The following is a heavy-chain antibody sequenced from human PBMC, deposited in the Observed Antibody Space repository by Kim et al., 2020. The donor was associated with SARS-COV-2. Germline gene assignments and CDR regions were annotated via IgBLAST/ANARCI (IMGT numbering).Heavy chain of an antibody. V-gene: IGHV3-23*01. Sequence: GDPVERRFTIPRDHSKNTLYVQKNRLRAEDTAVYYCAKRASYSSSSPFDYWGQGTLVTVSS. J-gene: IGHJ4*02. CDR3: AKRASYSSSSPFDY. D-gene: IGHD6-6*01.